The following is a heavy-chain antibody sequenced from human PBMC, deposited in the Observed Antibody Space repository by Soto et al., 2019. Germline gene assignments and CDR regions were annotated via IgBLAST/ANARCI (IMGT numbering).Heavy chain of an antibody. D-gene: IGHD5-12*01. V-gene: IGHV3-33*01. Sequence: QVQLVESGGGVVQPGRSLRLSCAASGFTFSSYGMHWVRQAPGKGLEWVAVIWYDGSNKYYADSVKGRFTISRDNSKNTLYLHMNSLRAEDTAVYYCARDISGYDLPSYYYYYGMDVWGQGTTVTVSS. J-gene: IGHJ6*02. CDR1: GFTFSSYG. CDR3: ARDISGYDLPSYYYYYGMDV. CDR2: IWYDGSNK.